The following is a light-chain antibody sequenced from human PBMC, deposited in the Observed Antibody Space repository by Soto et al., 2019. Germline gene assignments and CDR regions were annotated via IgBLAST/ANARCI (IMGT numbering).Light chain of an antibody. CDR1: QSVLYSSNNKNY. V-gene: IGKV4-1*01. Sequence: DIVMTQSPDSLAVSLGERATINCKSSQSVLYSSNNKNYLAWYQRKPGQPPKLLIYWASTRESGVPDRFSGSGSGSDFTLTISNLQAEDVAVYYCQQYYSSPWTFGQGTKVEIK. CDR3: QQYYSSPWT. CDR2: WAS. J-gene: IGKJ1*01.